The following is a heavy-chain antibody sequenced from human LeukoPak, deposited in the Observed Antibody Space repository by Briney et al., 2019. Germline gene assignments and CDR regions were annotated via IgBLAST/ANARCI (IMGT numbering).Heavy chain of an antibody. V-gene: IGHV3-33*08. J-gene: IGHJ4*02. CDR1: GFTFSNYA. D-gene: IGHD3-16*01. CDR3: ARDRINFLDY. CDR2: IWFDGSKK. Sequence: GRSLRLSCAASGFTFSNYAMHWVRQAPGKGLEWVAVIWFDGSKKYYADSVKGRFTISRDDPKNTLFLEMNSLRAEDTAVYFCARDRINFLDYWGQGALVTVSS.